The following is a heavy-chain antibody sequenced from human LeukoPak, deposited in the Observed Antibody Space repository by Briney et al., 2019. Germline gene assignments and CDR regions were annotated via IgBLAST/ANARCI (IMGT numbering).Heavy chain of an antibody. J-gene: IGHJ4*02. CDR3: ARVTGYVVEDYFDY. D-gene: IGHD2-15*01. V-gene: IGHV4-59*01. CDR1: GGSISSYY. CDR2: IYYSGST. Sequence: SETLSLTCSVSGGSISSYYWSWIRQPPGKGLEWIGYIYYSGSTYYNPSLKSRVTISVDTSKNQFSLRLSSVTAADTAVYYCARVTGYVVEDYFDYWGQGTLVTVSS.